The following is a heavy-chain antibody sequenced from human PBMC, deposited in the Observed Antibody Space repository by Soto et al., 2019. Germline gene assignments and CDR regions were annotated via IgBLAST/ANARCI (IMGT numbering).Heavy chain of an antibody. Sequence: GGSLRLSCAASGFAFSNYEMNWVRQAPGKGLEWVSYISLSGSTIYYADSVKGRFTISRDDAKNSLYLQMNSLRADDTAVYYCARESFSASPNFFDYWGQGTLVTVSS. J-gene: IGHJ4*02. CDR2: ISLSGSTI. CDR3: ARESFSASPNFFDY. CDR1: GFAFSNYE. V-gene: IGHV3-48*03. D-gene: IGHD3-3*02.